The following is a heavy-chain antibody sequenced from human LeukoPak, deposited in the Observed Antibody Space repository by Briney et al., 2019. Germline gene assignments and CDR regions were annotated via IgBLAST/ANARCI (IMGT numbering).Heavy chain of an antibody. D-gene: IGHD3-10*01. J-gene: IGHJ4*02. CDR1: GFTFSSYA. CDR3: GKESYGSGPYYGVY. V-gene: IGHV3-23*01. Sequence: PGGSLRLSCAASGFTFSSYAISWVRQAPGKGLEWVSAIDGSGDDTYYADTVKGRFTLSRDKSKNTLYLQKNRLRGEDTALYYCGKESYGSGPYYGVYWGLGTLVTVSS. CDR2: IDGSGDDT.